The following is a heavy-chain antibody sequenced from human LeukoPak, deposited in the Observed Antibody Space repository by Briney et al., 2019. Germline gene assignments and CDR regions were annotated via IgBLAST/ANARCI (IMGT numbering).Heavy chain of an antibody. V-gene: IGHV3-48*01. CDR3: ARGRVDFDY. J-gene: IGHJ4*02. Sequence: PGGSLRLSCAASGFTFSSYSMNWFRQAPGKGLEWVSYISSGSSSIYLADSVEGRFTISRDNGKNSLFLQMNSLRAEDTAVYYCARGRVDFDYWGQGTLVTVSS. D-gene: IGHD2-15*01. CDR1: GFTFSSYS. CDR2: ISSGSSSI.